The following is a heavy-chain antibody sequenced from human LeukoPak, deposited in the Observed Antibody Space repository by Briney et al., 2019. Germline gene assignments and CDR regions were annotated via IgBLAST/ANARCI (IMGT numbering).Heavy chain of an antibody. CDR1: GCSISGHY. V-gene: IGHV4-59*11. CDR3: ARFGVDYDMDV. Sequence: PSETLSLTCTVSGCSISGHYWTWIRQPPGKGLEWIGQIHYSGKADYNPSLKTRIDISVDMSKNQMSLKVNSVTAADTAVYYCARFGVDYDMDVWGQGTAVTVS. D-gene: IGHD3-16*01. CDR2: IHYSGKA. J-gene: IGHJ6*02.